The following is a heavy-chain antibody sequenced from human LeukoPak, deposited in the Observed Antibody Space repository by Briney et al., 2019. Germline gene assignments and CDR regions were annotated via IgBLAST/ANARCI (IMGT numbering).Heavy chain of an antibody. J-gene: IGHJ6*02. CDR2: ISGSGGST. CDR3: ARVRNYDFWSGYQLFYYYYYGMDV. Sequence: GGSLRLSCAASGFTFSSYAMSWVPQAPGKGLEWVSVISGSGGSTYYADPVRGRFTITRNNAKNSLYLQMNSLRAEDTAVYYCARVRNYDFWSGYQLFYYYYYGMDVWGQGTTVTVSS. D-gene: IGHD3-3*01. V-gene: IGHV3-23*01. CDR1: GFTFSSYA.